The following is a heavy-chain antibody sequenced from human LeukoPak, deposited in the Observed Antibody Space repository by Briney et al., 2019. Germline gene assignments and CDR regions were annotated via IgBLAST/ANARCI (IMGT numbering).Heavy chain of an antibody. CDR1: GFTFSSYW. CDR2: INSDGSST. CDR3: ARDGGAVAGPFDY. Sequence: PGGSLRLSCAASGFTFSSYWMHWVRQAPGKGLVWVSRINSDGSSTNYADSVKGRFTISRDNAKNSLYLQMNSLRAEDTAVYYCARDGGAVAGPFDYWGQGTLVTVSS. V-gene: IGHV3-74*01. J-gene: IGHJ4*02. D-gene: IGHD6-19*01.